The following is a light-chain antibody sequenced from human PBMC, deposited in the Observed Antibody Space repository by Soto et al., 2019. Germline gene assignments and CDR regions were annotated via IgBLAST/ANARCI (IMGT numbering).Light chain of an antibody. Sequence: QSALTQPASVSGSPGQKVTISCSGSSSNIGGNSVSWYQQLPGTAPKLLIYDDNKRPSGIPDRFSGSKSGNTASLTISGLQVEDEAEYFCFSFTTTSTHVFGTGTKVTVL. CDR1: SSNIGGNS. CDR2: DDN. V-gene: IGLV2-14*01. CDR3: FSFTTTSTHV. J-gene: IGLJ1*01.